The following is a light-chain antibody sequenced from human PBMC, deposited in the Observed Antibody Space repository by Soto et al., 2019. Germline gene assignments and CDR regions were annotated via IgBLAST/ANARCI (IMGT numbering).Light chain of an antibody. Sequence: QSVLTQPPSASGSPGQSVIISCTGTSSDVGGYNYVYWYQQHPGKAPKLMIYEVSNRPSGVSNRFSGSKSGNTASLTISGLQTEDEADYYCSSYTSSSTLYVFGTGTKVTVL. CDR3: SSYTSSSTLYV. V-gene: IGLV2-14*01. J-gene: IGLJ1*01. CDR1: SSDVGGYNY. CDR2: EVS.